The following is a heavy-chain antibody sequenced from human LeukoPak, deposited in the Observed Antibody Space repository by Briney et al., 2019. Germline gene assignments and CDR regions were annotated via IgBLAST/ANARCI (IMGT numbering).Heavy chain of an antibody. CDR2: IYPGDSDT. CDR1: GYSFTSYW. D-gene: IGHD6-13*01. V-gene: IGHV5-51*01. J-gene: IGHJ3*02. CDR3: ARPNPMYSSSGVGDAFDI. Sequence: GESLKISCKGSGYSFTSYWIGWVRQMPGKGLEWMGIIYPGDSDTRYSPSFQGQVTISADKSISTAYLQWSSLKASDTAMYYCARPNPMYSSSGVGDAFDIWGQGTMVTVSS.